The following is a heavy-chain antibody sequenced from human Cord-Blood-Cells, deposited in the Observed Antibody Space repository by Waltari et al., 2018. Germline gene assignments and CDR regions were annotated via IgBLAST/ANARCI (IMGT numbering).Heavy chain of an antibody. CDR3: ARRTDILYYGMDV. CDR1: GYSFTSYW. Sequence: EVQLVQSGAEVKKPGESLKISCKGSGYSFTSYWIGRVRQMPGKGLEWMVIIYPGDSDTRYSPSFQGQVTISADKSISTAYLQWSSLKASDTAMYYCARRTDILYYGMDVWGQGTTVTVSS. J-gene: IGHJ6*02. CDR2: IYPGDSDT. V-gene: IGHV5-51*01. D-gene: IGHD3-9*01.